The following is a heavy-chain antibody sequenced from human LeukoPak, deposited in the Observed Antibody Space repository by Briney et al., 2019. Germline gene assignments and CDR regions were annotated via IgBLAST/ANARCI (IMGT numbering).Heavy chain of an antibody. J-gene: IGHJ3*02. Sequence: GASVTVSCKASGYTFTSYDINWARQATGQGLEWMGWMNPNSGNTGYAQKFQGRVTITRNTSISTAYMELSSLRSEDTAVYYCARRLRYYDFWSGPPDDAFDIWGQGTMVTVSS. CDR2: MNPNSGNT. V-gene: IGHV1-8*03. CDR3: ARRLRYYDFWSGPPDDAFDI. CDR1: GYTFTSYD. D-gene: IGHD3-3*01.